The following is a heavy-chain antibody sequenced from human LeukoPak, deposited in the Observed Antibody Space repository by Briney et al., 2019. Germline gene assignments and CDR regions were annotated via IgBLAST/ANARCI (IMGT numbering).Heavy chain of an antibody. Sequence: GGSLRLSCAASGFTFSSYSMNWVRQAPGKGLEWVSSISSSSSYIYYADSVKGRFTISRDNAKNSLYLQMNSLRAEDTAVYYCARDRISPTRKYYYGMDVWGQGTTVTVSS. J-gene: IGHJ6*02. CDR3: ARDRISPTRKYYYGMDV. CDR2: ISSSSSYI. CDR1: GFTFSSYS. V-gene: IGHV3-21*01. D-gene: IGHD5-12*01.